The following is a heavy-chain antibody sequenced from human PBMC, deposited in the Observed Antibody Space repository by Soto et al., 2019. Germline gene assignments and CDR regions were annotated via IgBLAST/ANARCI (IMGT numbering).Heavy chain of an antibody. V-gene: IGHV3-7*04. Sequence: EVQLVESGGGLVQPGGSLRLSCVASGFIFSNYWMHWVRQTPDKGLEWVANIKHDGSEKYYVDSLNGRVTISRNNAKNSLFLQMNNLRAEDTAGYYCARGGTIREWLTDHWGQGTLVTVSS. CDR3: ARGGTIREWLTDH. D-gene: IGHD5-12*01. CDR1: GFIFSNYW. J-gene: IGHJ5*02. CDR2: IKHDGSEK.